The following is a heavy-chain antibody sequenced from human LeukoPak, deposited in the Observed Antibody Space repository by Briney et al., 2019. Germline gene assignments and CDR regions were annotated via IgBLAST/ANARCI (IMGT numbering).Heavy chain of an antibody. CDR3: AREDPYGAYSVFDY. CDR1: GFTLSSYG. D-gene: IGHD4-23*01. CDR2: TSYDGSNK. Sequence: QPGRSLRLSCAASGFTLSSYGMHWVRQAPGKGLEWVAVTSYDGSNKYYAGSVKGRFAISRDNAKNSLYLQLNSLRAEDTAVYYCAREDPYGAYSVFDYWGQGTLVTVSS. J-gene: IGHJ4*02. V-gene: IGHV3-30*03.